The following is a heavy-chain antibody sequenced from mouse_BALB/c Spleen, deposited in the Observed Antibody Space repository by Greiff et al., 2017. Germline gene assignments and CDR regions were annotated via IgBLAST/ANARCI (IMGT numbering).Heavy chain of an antibody. CDR3: AREDYGSSYSYAMDY. Sequence: EVKLMESGPGLVKPSQSLSLTCTVTGYSITSDYAWNWIRQFPGNKLEWMGYISYSGSTSYNPSLKSRISITRDTSKNQFFLQLNSVTTEDTATYYCAREDYGSSYSYAMDYWGQGTSVTVSS. D-gene: IGHD1-1*01. CDR2: ISYSGST. J-gene: IGHJ4*01. CDR1: GYSITSDYA. V-gene: IGHV3-2*02.